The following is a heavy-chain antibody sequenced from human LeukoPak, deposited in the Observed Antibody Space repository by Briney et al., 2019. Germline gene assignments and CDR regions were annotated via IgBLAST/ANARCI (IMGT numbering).Heavy chain of an antibody. CDR2: ISWNSGSI. V-gene: IGHV3-9*02. D-gene: IGHD6-13*01. CDR1: GFTSDDYA. CDR3: AKIGQEGWTYSTHLGAFDI. J-gene: IGHJ3*02. Sequence: QAGRSLRLSCAASGFTSDDYAMHWVRQAPGKGLEWVSGISWNSGSIGYADSVKGRFTISRDNAKNSLYLQMNSLRAEDTALYYCAKIGQEGWTYSTHLGAFDIWGQGTMVTVSS.